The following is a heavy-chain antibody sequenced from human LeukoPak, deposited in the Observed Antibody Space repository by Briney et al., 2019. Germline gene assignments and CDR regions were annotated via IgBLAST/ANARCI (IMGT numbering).Heavy chain of an antibody. D-gene: IGHD6-19*01. V-gene: IGHV4-59*01. Sequence: PSETLSVTCTVSGRSISSYYWSWIRQPPGKGLEWIGYIYYSGSTNYNPSLKSRVTISVHPSKNQFSLKLSSVTAADTAVYYCARSIAVAQFDYWGQGTLVTVSS. CDR3: ARSIAVAQFDY. CDR1: GRSISSYY. J-gene: IGHJ4*02. CDR2: IYYSGST.